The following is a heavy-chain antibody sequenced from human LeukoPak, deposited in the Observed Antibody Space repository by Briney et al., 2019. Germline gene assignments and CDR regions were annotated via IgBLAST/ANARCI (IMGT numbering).Heavy chain of an antibody. CDR1: GFTFSDYY. CDR3: ARDLPRPWHYYDSIGAFDI. J-gene: IGHJ3*02. V-gene: IGHV3-11*04. D-gene: IGHD3-22*01. CDR2: ISSSGSTI. Sequence: GGSLRLSCAASGFTFSDYYMSWIRQAPGKGLEWVSYISSSGSTIYYADSVKGRFTISRDNAKNSLYLQMNSLRAEDTAVYYCARDLPRPWHYYDSIGAFDIWGQGTMVTVSS.